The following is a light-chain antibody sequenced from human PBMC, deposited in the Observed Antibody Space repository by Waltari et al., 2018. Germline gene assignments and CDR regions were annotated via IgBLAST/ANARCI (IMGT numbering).Light chain of an antibody. CDR1: TGDAWTYNL. V-gene: IGLV2-23*01. J-gene: IGLJ1*01. Sequence: QSALTQPASVSGSPGQSITISCTGTTGDAWTYNLVSWYQQHPSKAPKLIIFEGTKRPSGVSTRFLASKSGNTASLTISGLQADDEADYHCCSYVSNTYVFGTGTKVTVL. CDR2: EGT. CDR3: CSYVSNTYV.